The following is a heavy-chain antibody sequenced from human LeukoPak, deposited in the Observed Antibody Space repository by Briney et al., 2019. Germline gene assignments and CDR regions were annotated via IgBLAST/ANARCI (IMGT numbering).Heavy chain of an antibody. V-gene: IGHV4-61*08. Sequence: PSETLSLTCAVSGGSISSGGYSWSWIRQPPGKGLEWIGYIYYSGSTNYNPSLKSRVTISVDTSKNQFSLKLSSVTAADTAVYYCARGELISGFDYWGQGTLVTVSS. J-gene: IGHJ4*02. CDR2: IYYSGST. CDR1: GGSISSGGYS. D-gene: IGHD3-10*01. CDR3: ARGELISGFDY.